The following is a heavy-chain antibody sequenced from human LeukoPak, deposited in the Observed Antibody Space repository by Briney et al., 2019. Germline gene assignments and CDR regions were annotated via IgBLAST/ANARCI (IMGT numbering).Heavy chain of an antibody. J-gene: IGHJ4*02. Sequence: ASVKVSCKASGGTFSSYAISWVRQAPGQGLEWMGGIIPIFGTANYAQKFQGRVTITADESTSTAYMELSSLRSEDTAVYYCARDDSSGYSKDDYWGQGTLVTVSS. V-gene: IGHV1-69*01. CDR3: ARDDSSGYSKDDY. CDR2: IIPIFGTA. CDR1: GGTFSSYA. D-gene: IGHD3-22*01.